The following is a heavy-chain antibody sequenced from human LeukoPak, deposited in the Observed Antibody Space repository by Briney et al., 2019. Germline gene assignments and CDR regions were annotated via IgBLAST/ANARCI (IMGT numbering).Heavy chain of an antibody. J-gene: IGHJ4*02. CDR2: IYTSGST. CDR3: AREENNQGWGPTRRLYFDY. Sequence: SETLSLTCTVSGGSISSGSYYWSWIRQPAGKGLEWIGRIYTSGSTNYNPSLKSRVTISVDTSKNQFSLKLSSVTAADTAVYYCAREENNQGWGPTRRLYFDYWGQGTLVTVSS. CDR1: GGSISSGSYY. V-gene: IGHV4-61*02. D-gene: IGHD7-27*01.